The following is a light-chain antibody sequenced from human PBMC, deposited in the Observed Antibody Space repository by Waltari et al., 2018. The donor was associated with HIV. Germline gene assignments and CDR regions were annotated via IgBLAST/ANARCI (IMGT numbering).Light chain of an antibody. J-gene: IGKJ2*01. CDR1: QSVSNRY. CDR3: QHYGSSPPYT. V-gene: IGKV3-20*01. Sequence: EIVFTQPTDTLSLSPGEGATLSCRASQSVSNRYVVRYQQKPGHAPRLLIYGSSTRATGIPDRFSGSGSGTDFTLTINRLEPEDFAVYYCQHYGSSPPYTLGQGTKLEVK. CDR2: GSS.